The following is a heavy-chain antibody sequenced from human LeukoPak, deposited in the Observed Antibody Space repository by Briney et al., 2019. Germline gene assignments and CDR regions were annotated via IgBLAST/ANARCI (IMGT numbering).Heavy chain of an antibody. CDR2: ISGSGGST. D-gene: IGHD3-10*01. CDR1: GFTFSSYA. J-gene: IGHJ3*02. V-gene: IGHV3-23*01. CDR3: AKGGILGYYYGSGSAFDI. Sequence: GGSLRLSCAASGFTFSSYAMSWVRQAPGKGLEWDSAISGSGGSTYYADSVKGRFTISRDNSKNTLYLQMNSLRAEDTAVYYCAKGGILGYYYGSGSAFDIWGQGTMVTVSS.